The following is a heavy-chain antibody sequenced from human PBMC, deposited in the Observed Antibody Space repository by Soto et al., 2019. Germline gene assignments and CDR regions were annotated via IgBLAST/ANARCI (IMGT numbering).Heavy chain of an antibody. V-gene: IGHV1-46*01. CDR1: GYTFSNYY. CDR3: ARVLLPYIPKHYGSATGPHVVFDY. J-gene: IGHJ4*02. Sequence: ASVKVSCKGAGYTFSNYYMHWVRQAPGQGLEWMGIINPSGDSTSYVQEFQGRVTMTRNTSISTAYMELSSLRSEDTAVYYCARVLLPYIPKHYGSATGPHVVFDYWGQGTLVTVSS. CDR2: INPSGDST. D-gene: IGHD3-22*01.